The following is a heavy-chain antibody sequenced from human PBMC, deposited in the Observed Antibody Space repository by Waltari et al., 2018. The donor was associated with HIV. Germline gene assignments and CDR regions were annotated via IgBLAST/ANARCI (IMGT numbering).Heavy chain of an antibody. CDR2: MNPNSGNT. D-gene: IGHD1-1*01. Sequence: QVQLLQSGAEVKKPGASVKVSCKASGYTFTSYDINWVRQATGQGLEGMGWMNPNSGNTGYSQKIQGRVTMTRNTSTSTGYMELSSLRSEDTAVYYCARRGRVSTGPCYFDYWGQGTLVTVSS. V-gene: IGHV1-8*01. CDR3: ARRGRVSTGPCYFDY. CDR1: GYTFTSYD. J-gene: IGHJ4*02.